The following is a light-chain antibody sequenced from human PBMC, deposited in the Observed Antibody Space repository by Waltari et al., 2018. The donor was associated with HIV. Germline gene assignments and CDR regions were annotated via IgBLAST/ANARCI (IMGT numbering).Light chain of an antibody. V-gene: IGKV3-15*01. Sequence: LVMTQSPATLSVSPGERATLSCRASQSVSSNLDWYQQKPGQAPKLLIYGASTRATGSPARSRGSGSGTEVTRTTSSLQSEDCAGDCGEQENNLPLTCGQGTRLEMK. CDR2: GAS. CDR1: QSVSSN. CDR3: EQENNLPLT. J-gene: IGKJ5*01.